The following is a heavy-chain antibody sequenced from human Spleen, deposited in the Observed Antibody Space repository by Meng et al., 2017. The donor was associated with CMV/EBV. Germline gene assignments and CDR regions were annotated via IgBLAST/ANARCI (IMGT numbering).Heavy chain of an antibody. CDR1: GFTFSSYS. CDR3: AKDRNVDY. Sequence: GESLKISCVTSGFTFSSYSMNWVRQAPGKGLEWVSHISGSGSATYYADSVKGRFTISRDNAKNSLYLQMNSLTPEDTAVYYCAKDRNVDYWGQGTLVTVSS. CDR2: ISGSGSAT. V-gene: IGHV3-48*04. D-gene: IGHD1-1*01. J-gene: IGHJ4*02.